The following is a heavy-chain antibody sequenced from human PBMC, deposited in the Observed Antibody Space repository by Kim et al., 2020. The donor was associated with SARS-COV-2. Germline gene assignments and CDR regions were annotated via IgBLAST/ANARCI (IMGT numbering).Heavy chain of an antibody. D-gene: IGHD2-15*01. J-gene: IGHJ6*02. Sequence: ASVKVSCKASGYTFTSYGISWVRQAPGQGLEWMGWISAYNGNTNYAQKLQGRVTMTTDTSTSTAYMELRSLRSDDTAVYYCARYCSGGSCYQNPNYYYYGMDVWGQGTTVTVSS. CDR1: GYTFTSYG. CDR2: ISAYNGNT. V-gene: IGHV1-18*01. CDR3: ARYCSGGSCYQNPNYYYYGMDV.